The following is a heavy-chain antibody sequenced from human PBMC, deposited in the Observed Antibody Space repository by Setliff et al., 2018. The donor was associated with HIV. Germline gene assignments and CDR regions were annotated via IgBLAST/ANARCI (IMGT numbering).Heavy chain of an antibody. CDR1: GFTFGSYA. J-gene: IGHJ4*02. D-gene: IGHD3-22*01. CDR2: ISGSGDST. Sequence: PGGSLRLSCAPSGFTFGSYAMSWVRQAPGKGLERVSVISGSGDSTFYADSLKGRFTISRDNSKNTLYLQMNSLRAEDTAVYYCARVDMGYYYDSSGYSHLDHWGQGTLVTVSS. CDR3: ARVDMGYYYDSSGYSHLDH. V-gene: IGHV3-23*01.